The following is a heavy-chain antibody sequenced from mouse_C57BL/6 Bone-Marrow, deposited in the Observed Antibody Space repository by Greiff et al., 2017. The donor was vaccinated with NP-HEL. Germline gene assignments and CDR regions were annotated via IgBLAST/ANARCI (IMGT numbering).Heavy chain of an antibody. J-gene: IGHJ3*01. CDR1: GYTFTDYN. CDR3: ARNDGGFAY. V-gene: IGHV1-22*01. Sequence: VHVKQSGPELVKPGASVKMSCKASGYTFTDYNMHWVKQSHGKSLEWIGYINPNNGGTSYNQKFKGKATLTVDKSSSTSYMELRSLTSEDSAVYYCARNDGGFAYWGQGTLVTVSA. D-gene: IGHD2-12*01. CDR2: INPNNGGT.